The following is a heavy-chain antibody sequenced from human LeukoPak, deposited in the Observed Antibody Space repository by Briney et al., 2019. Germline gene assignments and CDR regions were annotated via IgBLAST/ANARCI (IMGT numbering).Heavy chain of an antibody. CDR1: GFTFRNAW. CDR3: TTVPNVSFYFDSSGYLYY. Sequence: GGSLRLSCAASGFTFRNAWMSWVRQAPGKGLEWVGRIKSKTDGGTTDYAAPVKGRFTISRDDSKNTLFLQMNSLKTEDTAVYFCTTVPNVSFYFDSSGYLYYWGQGTLVTVSS. J-gene: IGHJ4*02. V-gene: IGHV3-15*01. D-gene: IGHD3-22*01. CDR2: IKSKTDGGTT.